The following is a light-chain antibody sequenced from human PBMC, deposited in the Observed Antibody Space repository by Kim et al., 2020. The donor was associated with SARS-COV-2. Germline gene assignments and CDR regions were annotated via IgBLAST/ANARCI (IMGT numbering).Light chain of an antibody. CDR2: GKN. CDR3: NSRDNNDKVV. J-gene: IGLJ2*01. Sequence: VAWGQTVRITCQGDSLSSYYATWYQQKPGQAPILVIYGKNSRPSGIPDRFSGSSSGNTASLTITGTQAGDEADYYCNSRDNNDKVVFGGGTQLTVL. CDR1: SLSSYY. V-gene: IGLV3-19*01.